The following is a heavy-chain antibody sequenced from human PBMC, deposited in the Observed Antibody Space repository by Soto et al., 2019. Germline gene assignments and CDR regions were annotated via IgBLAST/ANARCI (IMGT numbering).Heavy chain of an antibody. D-gene: IGHD3-10*01. CDR3: ADRHLVITMVRGENAFDI. V-gene: IGHV2-5*02. CDR2: IYWDDDR. CDR1: GFSLSTGGVG. Sequence: QITLKESGPTQVQTTQPLTLTCTFSGFSLSTGGVGVDWIRQPPGKALEWLGFIYWDDDRRYSPSLKRRLTITKDVTKNQGGLTMTYMDPVDTDAYYFADRHLVITMVRGENAFDIWGQGTMVTVSS. J-gene: IGHJ3*02.